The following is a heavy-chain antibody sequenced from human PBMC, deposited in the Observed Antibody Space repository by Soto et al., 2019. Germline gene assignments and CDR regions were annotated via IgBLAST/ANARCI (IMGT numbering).Heavy chain of an antibody. J-gene: IGHJ4*02. D-gene: IGHD6-13*01. V-gene: IGHV1-46*01. CDR3: AREVFGVPYSSSSHPPFDY. CDR2: INPSGGST. CDR1: GYTFTSYY. Sequence: ASVKVSCKASGYTFTSYYMHWVRQAPGQGLEWMGIINPSGGSTSYAQKFQGRVTMTRDTSTSTVYMELSSLRSEDTAVYYCAREVFGVPYSSSSHPPFDYWGQGTLVTVSS.